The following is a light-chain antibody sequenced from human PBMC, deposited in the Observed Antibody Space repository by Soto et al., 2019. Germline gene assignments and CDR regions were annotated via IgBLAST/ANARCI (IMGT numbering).Light chain of an antibody. Sequence: QSALTQPASVSGSLGQSITISCTGTSSDVGAYNYVSWYQQQQGKAPKLMISEVSNRPSGVSNRFSGSKSGNTASLIISGLQAEDVADYYCCSFTSITTYVFGTGTKVTVL. V-gene: IGLV2-14*01. CDR1: SSDVGAYNY. CDR2: EVS. J-gene: IGLJ1*01. CDR3: CSFTSITTYV.